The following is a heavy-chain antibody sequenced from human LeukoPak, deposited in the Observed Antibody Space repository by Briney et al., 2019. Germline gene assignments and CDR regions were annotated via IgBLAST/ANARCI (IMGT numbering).Heavy chain of an antibody. V-gene: IGHV3-11*01. CDR3: ARGIKYIVMVTAAYYFDY. D-gene: IGHD2-21*02. CDR2: ISSSGSTI. J-gene: IGHJ4*02. Sequence: GGSLRLSCAASGFTFSDYYMTWTRQAPGKGLEWVSYISSSGSTIYYADSVKGRFTISRDNAKNSLYLRMNSLRAEDTAVYYCARGIKYIVMVTAAYYFDYWGQGTLVTVSS. CDR1: GFTFSDYY.